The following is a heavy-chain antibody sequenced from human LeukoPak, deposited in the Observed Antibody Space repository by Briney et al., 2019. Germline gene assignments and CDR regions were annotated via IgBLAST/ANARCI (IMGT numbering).Heavy chain of an antibody. CDR2: INAGNGNT. J-gene: IGHJ4*02. D-gene: IGHD6-6*01. V-gene: IGHV1-3*01. CDR3: ARGLVIAARTGIGY. Sequence: ASVKVSCKASGYTFTSYAMNWVRQAPGQRLEWMGWINAGNGNTKYSQKFQGRVTITRDTSASTAYMELSSLRSEDTAVYYCARGLVIAARTGIGYWGQGTLVTVSS. CDR1: GYTFTSYA.